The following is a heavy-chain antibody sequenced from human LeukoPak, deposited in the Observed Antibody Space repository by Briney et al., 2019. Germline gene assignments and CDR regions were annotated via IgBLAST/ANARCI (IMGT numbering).Heavy chain of an antibody. CDR3: ARVKYSGSYPHDY. V-gene: IGHV3-53*01. D-gene: IGHD1-26*01. CDR2: IYSGGNT. J-gene: IGHJ4*02. Sequence: GGSLRLSCAASGFTVSSNYMSWVRQAPGKALEWVSVIYSGGNTYYADSVKGRITISRDNAKNSLYLQMNSLRAEDTALYYCARVKYSGSYPHDYWGQGTLVTVSS. CDR1: GFTVSSNY.